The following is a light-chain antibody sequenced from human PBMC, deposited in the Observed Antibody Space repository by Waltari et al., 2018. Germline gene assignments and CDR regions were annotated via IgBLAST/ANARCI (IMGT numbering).Light chain of an antibody. CDR2: DVS. CDR1: QSISNS. J-gene: IGKJ3*01. CDR3: QQHSDFVT. V-gene: IGKV3-11*01. Sequence: EIVLTQSPATPSLSPGERATLSCRASQSISNSVGWYQQKPGQAPRLLIYDVSNRATGIPDRFSGSGSGTDFTLTISSLEPEDFAVYYCQQHSDFVTFGPGTTVEIK.